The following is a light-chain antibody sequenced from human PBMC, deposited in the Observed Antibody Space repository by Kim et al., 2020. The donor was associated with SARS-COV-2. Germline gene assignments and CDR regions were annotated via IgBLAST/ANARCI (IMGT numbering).Light chain of an antibody. CDR2: QDS. V-gene: IGLV3-1*01. CDR3: QAWDSSTVVV. Sequence: SYELTQPPSVSVSPGQTASITCSGDKLGDKYACWYQQKPGQSPVVVIHQDSKRPSGIPERFSGSNSGNTATLTISGTQAMDEADYYCQAWDSSTVVVFG. J-gene: IGLJ1*01. CDR1: KLGDKY.